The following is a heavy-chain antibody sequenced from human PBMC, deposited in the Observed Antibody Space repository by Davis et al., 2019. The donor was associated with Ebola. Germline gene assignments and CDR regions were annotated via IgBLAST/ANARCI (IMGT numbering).Heavy chain of an antibody. J-gene: IGHJ6*02. CDR2: ISASGADI. Sequence: GESLKISCAASGFTFSNYAMSWVRQAPGGGLEWVSGISASGADIKYADSVRGRFSISRDDSKNTLYLQMDSLRVEDTAVYYCAKIPHYDVWRNYYGMDVWGQGTTVTVAS. D-gene: IGHD3-3*01. CDR3: AKIPHYDVWRNYYGMDV. CDR1: GFTFSNYA. V-gene: IGHV3-23*01.